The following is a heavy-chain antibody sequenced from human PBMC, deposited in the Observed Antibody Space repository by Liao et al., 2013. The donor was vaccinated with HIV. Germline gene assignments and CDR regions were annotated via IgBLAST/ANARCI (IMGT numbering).Heavy chain of an antibody. Sequence: QVQLKQWGAGLLKPSETLSLTCAVYGGSFSGYYWSWIRQPPGKGLEWIGEINHSGSTNYNPSLKSRVTMSVDTSKNQLSLKLSSVTAADTAVYYCARTTYYYDSSGYTHNWFDPWGQGTLVTVSS. D-gene: IGHD3-22*01. J-gene: IGHJ5*02. V-gene: IGHV4-34*01. CDR2: INHSGST. CDR1: GGSFSGYY. CDR3: ARTTYYYDSSGYTHNWFDP.